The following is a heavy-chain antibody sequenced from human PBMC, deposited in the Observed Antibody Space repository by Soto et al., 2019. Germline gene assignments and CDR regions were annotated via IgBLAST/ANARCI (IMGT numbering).Heavy chain of an antibody. Sequence: GASVKVSCKASGGTFSSYTISWVRQAPGQGLEWMGRIIPILGIANYAQKFQGRVTITADKSTSTAYMELSSLRSEDTAVYYCARVHVDTAMSDAFDIWGQGTMVTVS. D-gene: IGHD5-18*01. V-gene: IGHV1-69*02. CDR1: GGTFSSYT. CDR2: IIPILGIA. J-gene: IGHJ3*02. CDR3: ARVHVDTAMSDAFDI.